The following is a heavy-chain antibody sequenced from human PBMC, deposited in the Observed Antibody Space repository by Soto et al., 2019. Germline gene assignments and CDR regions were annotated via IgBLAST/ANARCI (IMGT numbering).Heavy chain of an antibody. CDR2: IYTSGST. D-gene: IGHD3-3*01. CDR3: ASTLGPRRQYYDVWSGYSYRMDV. V-gene: IGHV4-4*07. Sequence: SETLSLTCTVSGGSISSYYWSWIRQPAGKGLEWIGRIYTSGSTNYNPSLKSRVTMSVDTSKNQFSLKLSSVTAADTAVYYCASTLGPRRQYYDVWSGYSYRMDVWGQGTMVTVYS. CDR1: GGSISSYY. J-gene: IGHJ6*02.